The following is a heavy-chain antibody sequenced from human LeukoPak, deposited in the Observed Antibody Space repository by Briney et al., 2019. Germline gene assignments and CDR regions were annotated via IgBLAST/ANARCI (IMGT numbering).Heavy chain of an antibody. Sequence: ASVKVSCKASGYTFTTYGISWVRQAPGQGLEWMEWISAYKRNTNYAQNLQGRLTLTTDTPTSTAYMELRSLRSDDTAVYYCARDWVRYSDWLPGDAFDIWGQGTMVTVSS. V-gene: IGHV1-18*01. CDR1: GYTFTTYG. J-gene: IGHJ3*02. D-gene: IGHD3-9*01. CDR3: ARDWVRYSDWLPGDAFDI. CDR2: ISAYKRNT.